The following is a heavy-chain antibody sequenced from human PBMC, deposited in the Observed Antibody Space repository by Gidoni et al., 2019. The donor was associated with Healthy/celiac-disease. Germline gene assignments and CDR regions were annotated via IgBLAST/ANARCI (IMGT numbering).Heavy chain of an antibody. J-gene: IGHJ3*02. CDR2: ISYDGSNK. Sequence: QVQLVESGGGVVQPGRSLRLSCAASGFTFRSYGMTWVSQAPGKGLEWVAVISYDGSNKYYADSVKGRFTISRDNSKNTLYLQMNSLRAEDTAVYYCAKGGYCSSTSCYGAAFDIWGQGTMVTVSS. CDR1: GFTFRSYG. D-gene: IGHD2-2*01. V-gene: IGHV3-30*18. CDR3: AKGGYCSSTSCYGAAFDI.